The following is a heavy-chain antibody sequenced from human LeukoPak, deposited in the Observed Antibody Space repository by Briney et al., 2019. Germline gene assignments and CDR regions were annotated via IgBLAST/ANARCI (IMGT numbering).Heavy chain of an antibody. CDR2: EKDDGSEN. V-gene: IGHV3-7*01. CDR1: GFTLSRHW. D-gene: IGHD4-17*01. CDR3: ARNYGAQGYYMDV. J-gene: IGHJ6*03. Sequence: GGSLRLFCAASGFTLSRHWMSWVRQAPGKGLEWVANEKDDGSENDYVDSVKGRFTISRDNTKNSLFLQMDSLRAEDTAVYYCARNYGAQGYYMDVWGKGTTVTVSS.